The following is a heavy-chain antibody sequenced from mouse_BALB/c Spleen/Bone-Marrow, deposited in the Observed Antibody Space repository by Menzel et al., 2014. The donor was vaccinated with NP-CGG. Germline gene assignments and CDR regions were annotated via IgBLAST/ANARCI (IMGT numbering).Heavy chain of an antibody. CDR2: IDPANGNT. CDR3: SRWEYYAMDY. J-gene: IGHJ4*01. CDR1: GFNIKDTY. D-gene: IGHD4-1*01. Sequence: EVKLQESGAGLVKPGASVKLSCTASGFNIKDTYMHWVKQRPEQGLEWIGRIDPANGNTKYDPKFQGKATITADTSSYTHFMELRTLTSADTALDSCSRWEYYAMDYWGQGTSVTVST. V-gene: IGHV14-3*02.